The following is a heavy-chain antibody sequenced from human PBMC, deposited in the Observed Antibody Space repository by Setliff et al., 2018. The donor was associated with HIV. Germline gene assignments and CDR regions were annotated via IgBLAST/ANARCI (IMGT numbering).Heavy chain of an antibody. CDR1: GYTFTGYY. V-gene: IGHV1-2*06. J-gene: IGHJ3*01. CDR3: VRGGEIGGATKRTTFDV. Sequence: ASVKVSCKTSGYTFTGYYIHWVRQVPGQGLEWMGRINPNTGGTDYAQKFQGRVTMTGDTSISTAHMEVNSLRSGDTAVYYCVRGGEIGGATKRTTFDVWGQGTMVTVSS. CDR2: INPNTGGT. D-gene: IGHD1-26*01.